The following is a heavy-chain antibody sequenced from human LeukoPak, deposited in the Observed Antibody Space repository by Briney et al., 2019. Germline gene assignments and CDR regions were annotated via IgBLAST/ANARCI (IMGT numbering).Heavy chain of an antibody. CDR1: GFTFSNSP. V-gene: IGHV3-30-3*01. Sequence: GGSLRLSCAASGFTFSNSPMHWVRQAPGKGLEWVAVTSHDESNKYYADSVEGRFTISRDNSKNTLYLQMNSLRAEDTAVYYCAKDEFGTFDYWGQGTLVTVSS. D-gene: IGHD3-10*01. J-gene: IGHJ4*02. CDR3: AKDEFGTFDY. CDR2: TSHDESNK.